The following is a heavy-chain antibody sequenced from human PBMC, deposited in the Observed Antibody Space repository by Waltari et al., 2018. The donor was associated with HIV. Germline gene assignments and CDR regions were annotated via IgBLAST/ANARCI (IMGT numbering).Heavy chain of an antibody. J-gene: IGHJ2*01. CDR2: ISGNSGTT. V-gene: IGHV3-23*04. CDR3: AKDLANFFWYFDL. CDR1: GFTFSSYA. Sequence: EVQLVESGGGLVQPGGSLRLSCAASGFTFSSYAMSWVRQAPGKGLEWVSGISGNSGTTYYADSVKGRFTISRDNSKNTLYLQMNRLRAEDTAVYYCAKDLANFFWYFDLWGRGTLVTVSS. D-gene: IGHD5-12*01.